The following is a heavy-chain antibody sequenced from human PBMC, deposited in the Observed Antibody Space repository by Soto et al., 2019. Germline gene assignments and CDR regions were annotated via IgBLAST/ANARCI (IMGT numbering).Heavy chain of an antibody. D-gene: IGHD6-13*01. J-gene: IGHJ4*02. Sequence: WSVFDGTSINSVACWSIKHQPPGKGLEWIGTIYSGSTYYNPSLKSRVTISVDTSKNQFSLKLSSVAAADTAIYFCATTRGIAGSGSFDYWGQGT. CDR2: IYSGST. CDR1: DGTSINSVAC. V-gene: IGHV4-39*01. CDR3: ATTRGIAGSGSFDY.